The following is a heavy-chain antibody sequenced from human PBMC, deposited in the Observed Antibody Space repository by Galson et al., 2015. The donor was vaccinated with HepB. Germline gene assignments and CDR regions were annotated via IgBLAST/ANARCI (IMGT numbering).Heavy chain of an antibody. D-gene: IGHD3-3*01. V-gene: IGHV3-21*01. CDR3: ARVRGGIFGVVPLDY. J-gene: IGHJ4*02. Sequence: SLRLSCAASGFTFSSYSMHWVRQTPGKGLDWVSSISSSSSLIYYGDSLKGRFTISRNNAKNSLYLQMNSLRAEDAAVYYCARVRGGIFGVVPLDYWGQGTLVTVSS. CDR1: GFTFSSYS. CDR2: ISSSSSLI.